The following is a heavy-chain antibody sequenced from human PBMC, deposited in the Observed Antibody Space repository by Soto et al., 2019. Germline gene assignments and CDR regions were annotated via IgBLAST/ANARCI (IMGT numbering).Heavy chain of an antibody. CDR3: ASSPAGLRFLEWLYAGGWLDP. V-gene: IGHV4-39*02. CDR2: IDYSGIN. CDR1: GGSISSSSDY. D-gene: IGHD3-3*01. J-gene: IGHJ5*02. Sequence: PSETLSLTCTVSGGSISSSSDYWAWIRQTPGKGLEWIGSIDYSGINYYNPSLKSRVTISVYTSKVHFSLKLISVTAADTAIYYCASSPAGLRFLEWLYAGGWLDPWGQGTLVTVSS.